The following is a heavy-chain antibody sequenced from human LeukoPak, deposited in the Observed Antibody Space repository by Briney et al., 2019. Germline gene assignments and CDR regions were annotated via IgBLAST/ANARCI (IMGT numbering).Heavy chain of an antibody. V-gene: IGHV1-69*05. CDR1: GGTFSSYA. J-gene: IGHJ6*03. Sequence: GASVKVSCKASGGTFSSYAISWVRQAPGQGLEWMGGIIPIFGTANYAQKFQGRVTMTTDTSTSTAYMELRSLRSDDTAVYYCARDAHFWSGPSLDYYYYYMDVWGKGTTVTVSS. CDR2: IIPIFGTA. D-gene: IGHD3-3*02. CDR3: ARDAHFWSGPSLDYYYYYMDV.